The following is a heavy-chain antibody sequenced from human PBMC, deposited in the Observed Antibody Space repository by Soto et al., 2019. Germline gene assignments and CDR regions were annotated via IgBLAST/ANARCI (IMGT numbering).Heavy chain of an antibody. V-gene: IGHV3-9*01. CDR3: VMKSCSHTRCYTGWFFDL. D-gene: IGHD2-15*01. CDR1: GFIFEDYD. CDR2: ISWNSGDK. Sequence: EVQLVQSGGGLAHPGGSLRLSCEASGFIFEDYDMHWVRQPPGKGLQWVSGISWNSGDKDYGDSVKGRFTISRDNAKNSLDLQMSSLRVEDTATYYCVMKSCSHTRCYTGWFFDLWGRGTLVTVSS. J-gene: IGHJ2*01.